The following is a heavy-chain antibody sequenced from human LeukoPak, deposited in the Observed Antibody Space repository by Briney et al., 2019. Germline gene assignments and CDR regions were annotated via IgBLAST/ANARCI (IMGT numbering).Heavy chain of an antibody. D-gene: IGHD1-26*01. V-gene: IGHV3-23*01. CDR2: ISGNGGNT. CDR1: GFTFSRCD. J-gene: IGHJ4*02. Sequence: PGGSLRLSCTASGFTFSRCDMHWVRQAPAKGLEWVSSISGNGGNTYYAVSVKGRFTISRDSSKNTLYLQLTSLRLEDTAIYYCAKAGPYSGAYFFDQWGQGTLVTVSS. CDR3: AKAGPYSGAYFFDQ.